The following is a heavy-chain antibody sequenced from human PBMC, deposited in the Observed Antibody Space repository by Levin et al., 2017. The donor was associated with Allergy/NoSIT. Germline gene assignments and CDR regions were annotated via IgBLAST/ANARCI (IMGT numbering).Heavy chain of an antibody. CDR3: AKGGRWFGELFDY. CDR1: GFTFSSYA. CDR2: ISGSGGST. D-gene: IGHD3-10*01. Sequence: GESLKISCAASGFTFSSYAMSWVRQAPGKGLEWVSAISGSGGSTYYADSVKGRFTISRDNSKNTLYLQMNSLRAEDTAVYYCAKGGRWFGELFDYWGQGTLVTVSS. J-gene: IGHJ4*02. V-gene: IGHV3-23*01.